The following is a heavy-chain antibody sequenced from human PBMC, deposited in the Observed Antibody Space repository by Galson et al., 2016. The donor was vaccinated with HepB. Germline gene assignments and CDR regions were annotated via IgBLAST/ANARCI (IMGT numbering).Heavy chain of an antibody. J-gene: IGHJ4*02. CDR1: GFTFTSYW. CDR3: ARVPAGSAFFDY. CDR2: IHQDGFEK. D-gene: IGHD6-19*01. Sequence: SLRLSCAASGFTFTSYWMTWVRQAPGKGLEWVAKIHQDGFEKDYVESMKGRFTISRDNAKKSLHLQMNSLRVDDTAVYFCARVPAGSAFFDYWGLGTLVTVSS. V-gene: IGHV3-7*03.